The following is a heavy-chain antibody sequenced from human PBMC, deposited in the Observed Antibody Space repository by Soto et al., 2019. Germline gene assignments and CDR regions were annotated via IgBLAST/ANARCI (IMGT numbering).Heavy chain of an antibody. Sequence: QVQLVESGGGVVQPGRSLRLSCAASGFTFSSYGMHWVRQAPGKGLEWVAVISYDGSNKYYADSVKGRFTISRDNSKNTLYLQMNSLRAEDTAVYYCAKDYAQWELLFYFQHWGQGTLVTVSS. J-gene: IGHJ1*01. CDR2: ISYDGSNK. V-gene: IGHV3-30*18. CDR3: AKDYAQWELLFYFQH. CDR1: GFTFSSYG. D-gene: IGHD1-26*01.